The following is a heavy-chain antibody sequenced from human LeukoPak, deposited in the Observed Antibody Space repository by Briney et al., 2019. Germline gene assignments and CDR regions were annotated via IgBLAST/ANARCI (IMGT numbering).Heavy chain of an antibody. CDR2: IMPILNRT. D-gene: IGHD1-26*01. CDR1: GGNFNNFP. J-gene: IGHJ5*02. CDR3: ARASVGATSGDWFDP. Sequence: SVKVSCKASGGNFNNFPISWVRRAPGQGLEWMGRIMPILNRTTYAQKFQGRVTITADKSTGTAYMEMNSLTSEDTAVYYCARASVGATSGDWFDPWGQGTLVTVSS. V-gene: IGHV1-69*04.